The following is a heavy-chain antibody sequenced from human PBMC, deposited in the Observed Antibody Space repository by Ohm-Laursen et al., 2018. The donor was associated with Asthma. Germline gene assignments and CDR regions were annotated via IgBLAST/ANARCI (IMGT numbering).Heavy chain of an antibody. CDR1: GGSFSGYY. Sequence: SDTLSLTCAVYGGSFSGYYWSWIRQPPGKGLEWIGEINHSGSTNYNPSLKSRVTISVDTSKNQFSLKLSSVTAADTAVYYCVRWTSGYFDYWGQGTLVTVSS. CDR2: INHSGST. CDR3: VRWTSGYFDY. J-gene: IGHJ4*02. D-gene: IGHD4-23*01. V-gene: IGHV4-34*01.